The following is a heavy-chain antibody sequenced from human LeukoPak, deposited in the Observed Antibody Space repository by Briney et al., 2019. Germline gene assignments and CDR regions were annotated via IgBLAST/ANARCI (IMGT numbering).Heavy chain of an antibody. CDR3: ARGRRDGYRLYYMDV. V-gene: IGHV4-34*01. Sequence: SETLSLTCAVYGGSFSGYYWSWIRQPPGKGLEWIGNIYYSGNTYYNPSLKSRVTISVDTSKNQFSLKLRSVTATDTAVYFCARGRRDGYRLYYMDVWGKGTTVTISS. D-gene: IGHD5-24*01. CDR2: IYYSGNT. J-gene: IGHJ6*03. CDR1: GGSFSGYY.